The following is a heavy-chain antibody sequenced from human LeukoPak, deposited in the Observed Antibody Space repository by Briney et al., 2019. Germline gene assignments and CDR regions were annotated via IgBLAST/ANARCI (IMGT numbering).Heavy chain of an antibody. CDR2: INPNSGGT. V-gene: IGHV1-2*02. Sequence: GASVKVSCKASGYTFTGYYMHWVRQAPGQGLEWMGWINPNSGGTNYAQKFQGRVTMTRDTSISTAYMELSRLRSDDTAVYYCARDYDIYSRRHDAFDIWGQGTMVTVSS. CDR3: ARDYDIYSRRHDAFDI. CDR1: GYTFTGYY. D-gene: IGHD3-9*01. J-gene: IGHJ3*02.